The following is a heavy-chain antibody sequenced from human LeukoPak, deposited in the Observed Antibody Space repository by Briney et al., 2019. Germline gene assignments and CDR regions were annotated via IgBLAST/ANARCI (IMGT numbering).Heavy chain of an antibody. CDR1: GFTFSSYG. J-gene: IGHJ3*02. D-gene: IGHD1-26*01. Sequence: GGSLRLSCAASGFTFSSYGMHWVRQAPGKGLEWVAVIWYGGSNKYYADSVKGRFTISRDNSKNTLYLQMSSLRAEDTAVYYCAKDRDSGSYSVHDAFDIWGQGTMVTVSS. CDR3: AKDRDSGSYSVHDAFDI. CDR2: IWYGGSNK. V-gene: IGHV3-30*02.